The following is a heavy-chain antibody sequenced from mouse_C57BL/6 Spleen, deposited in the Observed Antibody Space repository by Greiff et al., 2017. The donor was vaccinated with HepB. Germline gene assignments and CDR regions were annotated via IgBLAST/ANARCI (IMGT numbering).Heavy chain of an antibody. J-gene: IGHJ3*01. Sequence: VQLQQSGAELVRPGASVKLSCTASGFNIKDDYMHWVKQRPEQGLEWIGWIDPENGDTEYASKFQGKATITADTSSNTAYLQLSSLTSEDTAVYYCTTRGLLGGYWGQGTLVTVSA. D-gene: IGHD3-1*01. CDR2: IDPENGDT. CDR1: GFNIKDDY. CDR3: TTRGLLGGY. V-gene: IGHV14-4*01.